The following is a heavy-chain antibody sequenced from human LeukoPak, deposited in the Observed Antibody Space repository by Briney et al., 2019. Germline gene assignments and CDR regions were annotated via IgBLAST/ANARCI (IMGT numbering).Heavy chain of an antibody. CDR2: ISSSSSYI. D-gene: IGHD3-22*01. V-gene: IGHV3-21*01. Sequence: GGSLRLSCAASGFTFSSYSMNWVRQAPGKGLEWVSSISSSSSYIYYADSVKGRFTISRDNAKNSLYLQMNSLRAEDTAVYYCARDPTNYYDSSGYYAAFDYWGQGTLVTVSS. J-gene: IGHJ4*02. CDR1: GFTFSSYS. CDR3: ARDPTNYYDSSGYYAAFDY.